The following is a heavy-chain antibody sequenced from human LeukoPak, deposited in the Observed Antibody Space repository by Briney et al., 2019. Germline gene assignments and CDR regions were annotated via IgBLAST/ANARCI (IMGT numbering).Heavy chain of an antibody. V-gene: IGHV1-2*06. Sequence: ASVKVSCKASGYTFTGYYMHWVLQAPGQGLEWMGRINPNSGGTNYAQKFQGRVTMTRDTSISTAYMELSRLRSDDTAVYYCARDPVAGDLFDYWGQGTLVTVSS. CDR3: ARDPVAGDLFDY. D-gene: IGHD6-19*01. J-gene: IGHJ4*02. CDR2: INPNSGGT. CDR1: GYTFTGYY.